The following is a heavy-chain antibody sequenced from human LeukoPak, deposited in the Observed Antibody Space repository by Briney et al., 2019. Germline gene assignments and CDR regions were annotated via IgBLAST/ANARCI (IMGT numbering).Heavy chain of an antibody. CDR1: GFTFSSHW. CDR2: IKQDGSEK. D-gene: IGHD3-10*01. Sequence: GGSLRLSCAASGFTFSSHWVSWVRQAPGKGLEWVANIKQDGSEKYYVDSVKGRFTISRDNAKNSLYLQMNSLRAEDTAVYYCARPNYYGSGSYDYWGQGSLVTVSS. CDR3: ARPNYYGSGSYDY. V-gene: IGHV3-7*05. J-gene: IGHJ4*02.